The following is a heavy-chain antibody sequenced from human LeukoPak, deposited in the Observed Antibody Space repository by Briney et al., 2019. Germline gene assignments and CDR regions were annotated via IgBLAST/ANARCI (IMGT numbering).Heavy chain of an antibody. CDR1: GFTFSSYS. D-gene: IGHD2-15*01. CDR2: ISSSSSTI. J-gene: IGHJ4*02. V-gene: IGHV3-48*04. Sequence: GGSLRLSCAASGFTFSSYSMNWVRQAPGKGLEWVSYISSSSSTIYYADSVKGRFTISRDNAKNSLYLQMNSLRAEDTAVYYCAKDRYCSGGSCYPDDYWGQGTLVTVSS. CDR3: AKDRYCSGGSCYPDDY.